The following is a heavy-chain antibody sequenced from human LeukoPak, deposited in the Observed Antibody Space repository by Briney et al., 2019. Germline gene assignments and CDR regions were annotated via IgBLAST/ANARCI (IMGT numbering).Heavy chain of an antibody. J-gene: IGHJ4*02. V-gene: IGHV4-39*01. CDR2: MDYSGSA. D-gene: IGHD3-22*01. Sequence: SETLSLTCTVSGGSIRTTSVYWGWLRQPPGKAPEWIGCMDYSGSAYYSPSLKSRVTISVDTSNNQFSLRLTSVTAADTAVYYCTRAAMYYYDTTGHPWGQGTLVTVSS. CDR1: GGSIRTTSVY. CDR3: TRAAMYYYDTTGHP.